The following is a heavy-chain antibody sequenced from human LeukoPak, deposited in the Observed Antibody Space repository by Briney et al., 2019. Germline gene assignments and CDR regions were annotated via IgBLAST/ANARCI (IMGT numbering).Heavy chain of an antibody. CDR3: AREYGTVGFDY. Sequence: PSETLSLTCTVSGGSISSSSYYWGWIRQPPGKGLEWIGRIYTSGSTNYNPSLKSRVTMSVDTSKNQFSLKLSSVTAADTAVYYCAREYGTVGFDYWGQGTLVTVSS. D-gene: IGHD1-26*01. CDR1: GGSISSSSYY. V-gene: IGHV4-39*07. J-gene: IGHJ4*02. CDR2: IYTSGST.